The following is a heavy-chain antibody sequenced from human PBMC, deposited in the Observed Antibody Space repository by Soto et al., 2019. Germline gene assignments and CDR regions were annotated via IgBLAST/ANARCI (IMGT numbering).Heavy chain of an antibody. J-gene: IGHJ6*02. D-gene: IGHD4-17*01. CDR2: INHSGST. CDR3: ATRDDYGDYYYGMDV. CDR1: GGSFSGYY. V-gene: IGHV4-34*01. Sequence: PSETLSLTCAVYGGSFSGYYWSWIRQPPGKGLEWTGEINHSGSTNYNPSLKSRVTISVDTSKNQFSLKLSSVTAADTAVYYCATRDDYGDYYYGMDVWGQGTTVTVSS.